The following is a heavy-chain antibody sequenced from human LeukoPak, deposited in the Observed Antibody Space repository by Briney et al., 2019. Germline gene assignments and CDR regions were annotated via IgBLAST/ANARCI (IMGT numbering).Heavy chain of an antibody. CDR3: ARDPGYSAFDI. V-gene: IGHV3-7*03. D-gene: IGHD5-12*01. J-gene: IGHJ3*02. CDR2: INPDGRTK. Sequence: PGGSLRLSCVASGFTFSSSWVSWVRLAPGEGLEFVANINPDGRTKNYVDSVKGRFTISRDNARSSLDLQMSSLRAEDTALYFCARDPGYSAFDIWGQGTMVTVSS. CDR1: GFTFSSSW.